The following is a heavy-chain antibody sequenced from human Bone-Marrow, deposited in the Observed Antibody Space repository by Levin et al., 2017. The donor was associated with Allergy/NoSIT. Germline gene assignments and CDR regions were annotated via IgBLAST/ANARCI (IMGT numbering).Heavy chain of an antibody. J-gene: IGHJ6*02. Sequence: QPGGSLRLSCAASGFTFSSYGMHWVRQAPGKGLEWVAVISYDGSNPEYADAVKGRFTISRDNSKSVLFLQMNSLRAEDTAVYYCAKIYYPAGSDGYYYNMEVWGQGTTVIVSS. CDR1: GFTFSSYG. CDR3: AKIYYPAGSDGYYYNMEV. V-gene: IGHV3-30*18. CDR2: ISYDGSNP. D-gene: IGHD3-10*01.